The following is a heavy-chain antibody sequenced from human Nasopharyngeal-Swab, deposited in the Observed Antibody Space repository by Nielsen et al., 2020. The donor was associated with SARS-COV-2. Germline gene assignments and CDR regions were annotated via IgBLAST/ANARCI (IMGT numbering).Heavy chain of an antibody. V-gene: IGHV3-48*03. D-gene: IGHD5-12*01. Sequence: GESLKISCAASGFIFSSYELNWVRQAPGMGLEWVSYISESGSVISYADSVEGRFTISRDNAKDSLYLHINSLRAEDTAVYYCARERGGGYGDYWGQGTLVTVSS. CDR2: ISESGSVI. CDR1: GFIFSSYE. CDR3: ARERGGGYGDY. J-gene: IGHJ4*02.